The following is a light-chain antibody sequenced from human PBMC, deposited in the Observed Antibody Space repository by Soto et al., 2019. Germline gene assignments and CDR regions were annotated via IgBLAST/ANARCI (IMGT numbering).Light chain of an antibody. CDR2: KAS. Sequence: DIRMTQSPSTLSGSVGDRVTITCRASQTISSWLAWYQQKPGKDPKLLIYKASTLKSGVPSRFSGSGSGTEFTLTISSVQPDDFATYYCQHYNSYSEAFGQGTKVDI. CDR3: QHYNSYSEA. CDR1: QTISSW. V-gene: IGKV1-5*03. J-gene: IGKJ1*01.